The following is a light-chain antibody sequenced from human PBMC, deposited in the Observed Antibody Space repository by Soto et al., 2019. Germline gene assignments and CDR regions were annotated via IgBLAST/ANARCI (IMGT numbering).Light chain of an antibody. Sequence: IQLTQSPSSLSASVGDRVTITCRASQGISSYLTWYQQKPGKAPKLLIYAASTLHSGVPSKFSGSGSGTDFTLTISSLRPEDFATYYCQQLNSYPLTFGGGTKVDIK. CDR1: QGISSY. CDR2: AAS. V-gene: IGKV1-9*01. J-gene: IGKJ4*01. CDR3: QQLNSYPLT.